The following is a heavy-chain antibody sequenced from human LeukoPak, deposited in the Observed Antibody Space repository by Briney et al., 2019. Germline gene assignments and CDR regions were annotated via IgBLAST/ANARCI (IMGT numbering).Heavy chain of an antibody. CDR2: ISSSSSYI. V-gene: IGHV3-21*01. CDR1: GFTFSSYS. CDR3: AREPGVVVVPAAYYYMDV. D-gene: IGHD2-2*01. Sequence: GGSLRLSCAASGFTFSSYSMNWVRQAPGKRLEWVSSISSSSSYIYYADSVKGRFTISRDNAKNSLYLQMNSLRAEDTAVYYCAREPGVVVVPAAYYYMDVWGKGTTVTVSS. J-gene: IGHJ6*03.